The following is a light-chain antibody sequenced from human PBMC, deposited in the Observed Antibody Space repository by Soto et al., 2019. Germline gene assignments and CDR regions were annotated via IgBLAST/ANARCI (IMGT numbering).Light chain of an antibody. CDR3: QQYGGSPRT. CDR1: RSLDSGQ. V-gene: IGKV3-20*01. Sequence: IVLTQSPGTLSLSPGESATLSCRASRSLDSGQLAWYQQKVGRAPRLLIHDAFIRATGIPDRFSGSGSGTDFTLTIARLEPEDFGVYYCQQYGGSPRTFGQGTRLETK. J-gene: IGKJ5*01. CDR2: DAF.